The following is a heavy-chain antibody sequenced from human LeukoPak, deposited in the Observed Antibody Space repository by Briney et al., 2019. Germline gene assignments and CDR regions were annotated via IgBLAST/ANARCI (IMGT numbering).Heavy chain of an antibody. V-gene: IGHV3-53*01. CDR1: GFTFSNFG. Sequence: PGGTLRLSCAASGFTFSNFGMTWVRQAPGKGLEWVSGIYSGGTTYYADSVEGRFTISRDNSKNTLDLQMNSLRAEDTAVYYCARGTHCSSTSCSVYWGQGTLVTVSS. CDR3: ARGTHCSSTSCSVY. J-gene: IGHJ4*02. CDR2: IYSGGTT. D-gene: IGHD2-2*01.